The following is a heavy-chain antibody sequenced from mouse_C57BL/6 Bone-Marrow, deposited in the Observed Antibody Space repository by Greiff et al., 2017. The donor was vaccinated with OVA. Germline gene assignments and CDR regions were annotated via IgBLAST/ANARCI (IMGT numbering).Heavy chain of an antibody. CDR2: INPGSGGT. CDR1: GYAFTNYL. CDR3: AKEDYYGFAY. V-gene: IGHV1-54*01. D-gene: IGHD1-1*01. Sequence: QVQLQQSGAELVRPGTSVKVSCKASGYAFTNYLIEWVKQRPGQGLEWIGVINPGSGGTNYNEKFKGKATLTADKSSSTAYMQLSSLTSEDSAVYFCAKEDYYGFAYWGQGTLVTVSA. J-gene: IGHJ3*01.